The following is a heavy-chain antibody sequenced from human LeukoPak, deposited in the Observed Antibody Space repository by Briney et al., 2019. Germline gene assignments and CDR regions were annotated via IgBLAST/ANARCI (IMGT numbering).Heavy chain of an antibody. CDR2: IPPSEST. CDR3: ASSFYYDSRDY. D-gene: IGHD3-22*01. Sequence: PSETLSLTCVVYGGSFRGYFWSWIRQPPGKGLEWIGEIPPSESTNYSLSLKSRVSISIDTSKKKLSLRFTSVTAADSAVYYCASSFYYDSRDYWGQGTLVTVSS. V-gene: IGHV4-34*01. CDR1: GGSFRGYF. J-gene: IGHJ4*02.